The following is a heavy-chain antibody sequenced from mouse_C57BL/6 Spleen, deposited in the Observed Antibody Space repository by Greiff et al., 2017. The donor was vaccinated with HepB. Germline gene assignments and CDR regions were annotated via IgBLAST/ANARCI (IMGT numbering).Heavy chain of an antibody. CDR3: ARDPGTGRDFDY. CDR2: ISDGGSYT. CDR1: GFTFSSYA. V-gene: IGHV5-4*01. Sequence: EVNVVESGGGLVKPGGSLKLSCAASGFTFSSYAMSWVRLTPEKRLEWVATISDGGSYTYYPDNVKGRFTISRDNAKNNLYLQMSHLKSEDTAMYYCARDPGTGRDFDYWGQGTTLTVSS. J-gene: IGHJ2*01. D-gene: IGHD4-1*01.